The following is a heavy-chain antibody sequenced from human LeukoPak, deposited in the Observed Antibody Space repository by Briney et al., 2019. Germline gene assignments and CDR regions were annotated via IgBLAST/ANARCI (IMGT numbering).Heavy chain of an antibody. V-gene: IGHV4-59*01. J-gene: IGHJ3*02. Sequence: SETLSLTCTVSGGSISSYYWRWIRQPPGKGLEWIGYIYYSGSTNYNPSLKSRVTISVDTSKNQFSLKLSSVTAADTAVYYCARGPGAFDIWGQGTMVTVSS. CDR3: ARGPGAFDI. CDR2: IYYSGST. CDR1: GGSISSYY.